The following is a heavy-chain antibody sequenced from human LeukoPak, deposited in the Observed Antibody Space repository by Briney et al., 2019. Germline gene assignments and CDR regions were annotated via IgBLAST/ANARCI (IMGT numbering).Heavy chain of an antibody. D-gene: IGHD3-22*01. J-gene: IGHJ3*02. Sequence: TGGSLRLSCAASGFTFSSYAMSWVRQAPGKGLEWVSVISDSGGNTYYADSVKGRFTISRDNFKNTLYLQMNSLRAEDTAINYCAKNRDSSAYYHDAFDIWGQGTMVTVSS. CDR3: AKNRDSSAYYHDAFDI. V-gene: IGHV3-23*01. CDR1: GFTFSSYA. CDR2: ISDSGGNT.